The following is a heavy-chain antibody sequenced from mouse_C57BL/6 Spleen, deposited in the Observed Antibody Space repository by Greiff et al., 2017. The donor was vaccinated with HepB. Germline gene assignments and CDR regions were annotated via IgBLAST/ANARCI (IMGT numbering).Heavy chain of an antibody. CDR1: GFNIKDYY. CDR2: IDPEDGDT. J-gene: IGHJ4*01. Sequence: EVQLQQSGAELVRPGASVKLSCTASGFNIKDYYMHWVKQRPEQGLEWIGRIDPEDGDTEYAPKFPGKATMTADTSSNTAYLPLSSLTSEDTAVYYWTTPGSYDYDGTSHYWGQGTSVTVSS. CDR3: TTPGSYDYDGTSHY. V-gene: IGHV14-1*01. D-gene: IGHD2-4*01.